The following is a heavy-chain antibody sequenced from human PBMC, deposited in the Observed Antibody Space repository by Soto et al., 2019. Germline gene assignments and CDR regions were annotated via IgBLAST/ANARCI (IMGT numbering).Heavy chain of an antibody. V-gene: IGHV1-46*01. CDR3: ARGGYVVVVTAALDY. CDR1: GDTFTDYY. D-gene: IGHD2-21*02. Sequence: QVQLVQSGAEVKKPGASVKVSCKASGDTFTDYYIHWVRQAPGQGLEWMGTVNPSGGHTTYAQHFLGRMTMTRDTSTSTLYMELTSLTSEDTAIYYCARGGYVVVVTAALDYWGQGTLVTVSS. J-gene: IGHJ4*02. CDR2: VNPSGGHT.